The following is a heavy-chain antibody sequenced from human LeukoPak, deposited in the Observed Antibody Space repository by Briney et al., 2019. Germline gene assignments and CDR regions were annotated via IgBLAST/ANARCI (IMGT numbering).Heavy chain of an antibody. CDR3: AKLTMPWDFDY. J-gene: IGHJ4*02. CDR1: GFTFSSYG. D-gene: IGHD2-2*01. V-gene: IGHV3-30*02. Sequence: QPGGSLRLSCAASGFTFSSYGMSWVRQAPGKGLEWVAFIRYDGINEYYADSVKGRFTVSRDNSKNTLYLQMNSLRAEDTAVYYCAKLTMPWDFDYWGQGTLVTVSS. CDR2: IRYDGINE.